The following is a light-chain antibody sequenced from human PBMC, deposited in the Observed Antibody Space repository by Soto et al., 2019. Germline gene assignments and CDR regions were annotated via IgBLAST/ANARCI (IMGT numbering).Light chain of an antibody. CDR1: PSDVGGSNS. CDR2: DVN. Sequence: QSVLTQPPSASGSPGQSVTISCTGTPSDVGGSNSVSWYQQHPGKAPNLMIYDVNKRPSGVPDRFSGSKSGNTASLTVSGLQEADEAYYFCSSYAPSDVVFGGGTQLTVL. CDR3: SSYAPSDVV. J-gene: IGLJ2*01. V-gene: IGLV2-8*01.